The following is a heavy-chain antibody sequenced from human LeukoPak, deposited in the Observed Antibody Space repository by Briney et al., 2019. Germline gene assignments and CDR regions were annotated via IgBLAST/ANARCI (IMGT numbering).Heavy chain of an antibody. CDR2: IYSGGST. CDR1: GFTVSTNY. V-gene: IGHV3-66*01. D-gene: IGHD6-13*01. Sequence: GGSLRLSCAASGFTVSTNYMSWVRQAPGKGLEWVSVIYSGGSTYYADSVKGRFTISRDNSKNRLYLQMNSLRAEDTSIYYCARDPAAAPIKSPAFDYWGQGTLVTVSS. J-gene: IGHJ4*02. CDR3: ARDPAAAPIKSPAFDY.